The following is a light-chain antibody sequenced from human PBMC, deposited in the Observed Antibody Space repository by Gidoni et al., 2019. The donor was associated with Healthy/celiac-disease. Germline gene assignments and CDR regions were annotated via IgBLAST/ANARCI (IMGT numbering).Light chain of an antibody. Sequence: EIVLTQSPAPVSLSPGERATLSCRASQSVSSYLAWYQQKPGQAPRLLIYDASNRATGIPARXXGSGSGTDFTLTISSLEPEDFAVYYCXXXXAFGQGTRLEIK. J-gene: IGKJ5*01. CDR2: DAS. V-gene: IGKV3-11*01. CDR3: XXXXA. CDR1: QSVSSY.